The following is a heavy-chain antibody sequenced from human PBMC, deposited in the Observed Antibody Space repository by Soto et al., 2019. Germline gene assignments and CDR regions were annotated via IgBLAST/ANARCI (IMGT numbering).Heavy chain of an antibody. J-gene: IGHJ6*02. CDR2: IIPIFGTA. Sequence: GASVKVSCKASGGTFSSYAISWVRQAPGQGLEWMGGIIPIFGTANYAQKFQGRVTITADKSTSTAYMELSSLRSEDTAVYYCARAVYSGSYGYYYYYGMDVWGQGTTVTV. D-gene: IGHD1-26*01. V-gene: IGHV1-69*06. CDR1: GGTFSSYA. CDR3: ARAVYSGSYGYYYYYGMDV.